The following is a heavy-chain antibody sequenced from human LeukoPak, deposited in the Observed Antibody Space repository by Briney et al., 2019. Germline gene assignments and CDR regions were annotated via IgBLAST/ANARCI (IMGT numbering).Heavy chain of an antibody. V-gene: IGHV4-39*07. Sequence: KPSETLSLTCTVSGGSISSSGYLWGWIRQPPGKGLAWIGSIHYSGSTYYDPSLKSRVSISVDTSKNQFSLKLSSGTAADTAVYYCAREGYSYGFDYWGQGTLVTVSS. CDR2: IHYSGST. CDR1: GGSISSSGYL. CDR3: AREGYSYGFDY. J-gene: IGHJ4*02. D-gene: IGHD5-18*01.